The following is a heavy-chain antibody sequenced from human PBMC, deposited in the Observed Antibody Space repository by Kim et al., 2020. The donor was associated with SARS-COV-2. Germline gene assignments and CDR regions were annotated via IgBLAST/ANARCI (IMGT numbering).Heavy chain of an antibody. Sequence: GGSLRLSCAASGFTFSSYGMHWVRQAPGKGLEWVAVISYDGSNKYYADSVKGRFTISRDNSKNTLYLQMNSLRAEDTAVYYCAKDLGVTGFMDYYYGMDVWGQGTTVTVSS. V-gene: IGHV3-30*18. D-gene: IGHD2-21*02. J-gene: IGHJ6*02. CDR2: ISYDGSNK. CDR3: AKDLGVTGFMDYYYGMDV. CDR1: GFTFSSYG.